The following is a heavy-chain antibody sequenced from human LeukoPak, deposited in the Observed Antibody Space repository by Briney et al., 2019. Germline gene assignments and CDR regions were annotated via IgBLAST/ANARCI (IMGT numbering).Heavy chain of an antibody. D-gene: IGHD3-3*01. J-gene: IGHJ3*02. V-gene: IGHV4-4*07. CDR2: IYTSGRA. CDR1: GGSISSNY. Sequence: SETLSLTCTVSGGSISSNYWSWIRQPAGKGLEWIGRIYTSGRANYNPSLKSRVTMSVDTSKNQFSLKLSSVTAADTAVYYCARNWNGYDYDFGDAFDIWGQGTMVTVSS. CDR3: ARNWNGYDYDFGDAFDI.